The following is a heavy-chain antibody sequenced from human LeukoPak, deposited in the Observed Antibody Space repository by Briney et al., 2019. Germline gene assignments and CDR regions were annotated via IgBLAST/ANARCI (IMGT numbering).Heavy chain of an antibody. J-gene: IGHJ4*02. CDR1: GFGFNNYA. V-gene: IGHV3-23*01. CDR3: AKTSQSLAGGGNY. CDR2: VSGNGNDT. D-gene: IGHD6-19*01. Sequence: GGSLRLSCAASGFGFNNYAMSWVRQAPGKGLEWVSAVSGNGNDTYYADSVKGRFTISRDNSRNTLYLQMNRLTVEDTAIYFCAKTSQSLAGGGNYWGPGTLVTVSS.